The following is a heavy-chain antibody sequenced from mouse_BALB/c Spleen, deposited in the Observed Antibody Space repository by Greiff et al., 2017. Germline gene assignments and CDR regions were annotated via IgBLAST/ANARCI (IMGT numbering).Heavy chain of an antibody. Sequence: EVHLVESGGGLVKPGGSLKLSCAASGFAFSSYDMSGVRQTPEKRLEGVAYISSGGGSTYYPDTVKGRFTISRDNAKNTLYLQVSSLKSEDTAMYYCARRGYGYAMDYWGQGTSVTVSS. CDR2: ISSGGGST. CDR3: ARRGYGYAMDY. CDR1: GFAFSSYD. J-gene: IGHJ4*01. D-gene: IGHD2-2*01. V-gene: IGHV5-12-1*01.